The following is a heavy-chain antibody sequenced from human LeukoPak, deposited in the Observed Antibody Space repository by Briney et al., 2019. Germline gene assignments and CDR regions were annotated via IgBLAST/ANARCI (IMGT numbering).Heavy chain of an antibody. V-gene: IGHV3-23*01. D-gene: IGHD1-26*01. CDR1: GFTFSSYA. CDR2: IRDSGSST. Sequence: PGRSLRLSCAASGFTFSSYAMSWVRQAPGKGLEWVSAIRDSGSSTHYADSVKGRFTTSRDNSKNTLFLRMNSLRAEDTAIYYCAKYGPQDSGSSHFDYWGQGALVTVSS. CDR3: AKYGPQDSGSSHFDY. J-gene: IGHJ4*02.